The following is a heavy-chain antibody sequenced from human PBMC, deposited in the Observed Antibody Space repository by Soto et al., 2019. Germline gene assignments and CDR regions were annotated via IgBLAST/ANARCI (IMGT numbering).Heavy chain of an antibody. Sequence: ASVKVSCKASGYTFTSYDINWVRQATGQGLEWMGWMNPNSGNTGYAQKFQGRVTMTRNTSISTAYMELSSLRSEDTAVYYCARGEDKKRAATIHHYYYYYMDVWGKGTTVTVSS. J-gene: IGHJ6*03. CDR3: ARGEDKKRAATIHHYYYYYMDV. V-gene: IGHV1-8*01. D-gene: IGHD5-12*01. CDR1: GYTFTSYD. CDR2: MNPNSGNT.